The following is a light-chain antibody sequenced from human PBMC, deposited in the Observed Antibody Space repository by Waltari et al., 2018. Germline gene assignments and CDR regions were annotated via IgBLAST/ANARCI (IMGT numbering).Light chain of an antibody. V-gene: IGLV2-23*02. J-gene: IGLJ3*02. CDR2: EVT. CDR3: CSYAGSSTWV. CDR1: VGSYNV. Sequence: QSALTQPASVSGSPGQSITISCTDVGSYNVVSWYQQYPGKAPKLMIYEVTKRPSGVSSRFSGSKSGNTDSLTISGLQGEDEADYYCCSYAGSSTWVFGGGTKVTVL.